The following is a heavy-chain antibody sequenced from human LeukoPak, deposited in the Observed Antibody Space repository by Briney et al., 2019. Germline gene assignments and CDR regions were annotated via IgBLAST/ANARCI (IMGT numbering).Heavy chain of an antibody. CDR1: GFTFDDYA. Sequence: PGRSLRLSCAASGFTFDDYAMHWVRHALGKGLEWVSGISWNSGSIGYADSVKGRFTISRDNAKNSLYLQMNSLRAEDTALYYCAKDLTDGLSAFDIWGQGTMVTVSS. CDR3: AKDLTDGLSAFDI. V-gene: IGHV3-9*01. CDR2: ISWNSGSI. D-gene: IGHD2-21*01. J-gene: IGHJ3*02.